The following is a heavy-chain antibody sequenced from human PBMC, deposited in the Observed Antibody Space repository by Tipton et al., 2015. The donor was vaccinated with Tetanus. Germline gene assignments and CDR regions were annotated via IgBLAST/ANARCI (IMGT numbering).Heavy chain of an antibody. D-gene: IGHD1-26*01. V-gene: IGHV4-39*01. CDR2: MYYSGST. J-gene: IGHJ5*02. Sequence: LRLSCTVSGGSISSSTYYWGWIRQPPGKGLEWIGSMYYSGSTYYNPSLKSRVTISIDTFKNQFSLKLSSVTAADTAVYYCARKWVLLGWFDPWGQGTLVTVSS. CDR3: ARKWVLLGWFDP. CDR1: GGSISSSTYY.